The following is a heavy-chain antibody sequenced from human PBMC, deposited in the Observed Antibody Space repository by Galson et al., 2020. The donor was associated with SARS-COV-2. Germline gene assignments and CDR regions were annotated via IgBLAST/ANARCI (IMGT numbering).Heavy chain of an antibody. J-gene: IGHJ4*02. V-gene: IGHV3-11*01. CDR3: ARVRRSTTHYGDYGPYFDY. CDR1: GFSFSDYY. D-gene: IGHD4-17*01. Sequence: PGGSLRLSCAASGFSFSDYYVTWIRQAPGKGLEWVLYISGSGDSVYYADSVKGRFTISRDNANNSLYLQIDSLRVEDTAVYYCARVRRSTTHYGDYGPYFDYWGQGTLVTVSS. CDR2: ISGSGDSV.